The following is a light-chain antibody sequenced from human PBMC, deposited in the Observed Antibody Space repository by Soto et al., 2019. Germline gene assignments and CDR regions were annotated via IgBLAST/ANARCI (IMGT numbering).Light chain of an antibody. CDR3: QQRGNWPPSIT. CDR1: QCVSSY. J-gene: IGKJ5*01. Sequence: EIVLTQSPATLSLTPGERATLSCRASQCVSSYLDWYQQKPGQAPRLLIYDAYNRATGIPARFSGSGSGTDFPLTISSLEPEDFAVYYCQQRGNWPPSITFGQGTRLEI. V-gene: IGKV3-11*01. CDR2: DAY.